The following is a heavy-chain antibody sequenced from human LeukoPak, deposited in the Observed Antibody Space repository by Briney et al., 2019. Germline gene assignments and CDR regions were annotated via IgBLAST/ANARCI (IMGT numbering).Heavy chain of an antibody. V-gene: IGHV1-2*02. CDR3: ARDSSVVVPAAIDY. Sequence: EASVKVSCKASGGTFSSYAISWVRQAPGQGLEWMGWINPNSGGTDYAQKFQGRVTMTRDTSISTAYMELSRLRSDDTAVYYCARDSSVVVPAAIDYWGQGTLVTVSS. J-gene: IGHJ4*02. D-gene: IGHD2-2*01. CDR1: GGTFSSYA. CDR2: INPNSGGT.